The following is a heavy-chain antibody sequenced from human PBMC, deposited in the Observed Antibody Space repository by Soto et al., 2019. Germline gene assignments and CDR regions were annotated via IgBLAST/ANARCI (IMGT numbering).Heavy chain of an antibody. CDR1: GFSLSNARMG. V-gene: IGHV2-26*01. D-gene: IGHD6-6*01. J-gene: IGHJ6*02. Sequence: SVPTLVNPTETLTLTCTVSGFSLSNARMGVSWIRQPPGKALEWLAHIFSNDEKSYSTSLKSRLTISKDTSKSQVVLTMTNMDPVDTATYYRARILHRSSSSEVRPDEHYYYYYGMDVWGQGTTVTVSS. CDR2: IFSNDEK. CDR3: ARILHRSSSSEVRPDEHYYYYYGMDV.